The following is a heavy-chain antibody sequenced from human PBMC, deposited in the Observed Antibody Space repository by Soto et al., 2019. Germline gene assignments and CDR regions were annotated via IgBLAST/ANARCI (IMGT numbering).Heavy chain of an antibody. CDR2: IYWDDDK. CDR3: AHSGIEAITGTTNYFDY. CDR1: GFSLSTSGVG. D-gene: IGHD1-7*01. Sequence: GSGPTLVNPTQTLTLTCTFSGFSLSTSGVGVGWIRQPPGKALEWLALIYWDDDKRYSPSLKSRLTITKDTSKNQVVLTMTNMDPVDTATYYCAHSGIEAITGTTNYFDYWGQGTLVTV. V-gene: IGHV2-5*02. J-gene: IGHJ4*02.